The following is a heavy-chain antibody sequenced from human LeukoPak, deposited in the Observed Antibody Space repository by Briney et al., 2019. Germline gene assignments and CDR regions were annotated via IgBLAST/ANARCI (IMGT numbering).Heavy chain of an antibody. CDR2: IWYDGSNK. Sequence: PGRSLRLSCAASGFTFSSYSMHWVRQAPGKGLEWVAVIWYDGSNKYYADSVKGRFTISRDNSKNTLYLQMNSLRAEDTAVYYCAGENDSSGYYYFDYWGQGTLVTVSS. V-gene: IGHV3-33*01. CDR1: GFTFSSYS. D-gene: IGHD3-22*01. CDR3: AGENDSSGYYYFDY. J-gene: IGHJ4*02.